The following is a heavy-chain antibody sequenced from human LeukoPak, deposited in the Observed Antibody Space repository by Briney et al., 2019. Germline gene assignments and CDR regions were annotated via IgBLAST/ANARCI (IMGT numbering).Heavy chain of an antibody. D-gene: IGHD6-19*01. CDR2: ITSSGSII. J-gene: IGHJ4*02. V-gene: IGHV3-48*03. CDR1: GFTFSIYE. CDR3: TRTQYSSGWTFDY. Sequence: GRSLRLSCAASGFTFSIYEMNWVCQAPGKGLEWVAYITSSGSIIYYADSVKGRFTISRDNAKNSLYLQMNSLRAEDTAVYYCTRTQYSSGWTFDYWGQGTLVTVSS.